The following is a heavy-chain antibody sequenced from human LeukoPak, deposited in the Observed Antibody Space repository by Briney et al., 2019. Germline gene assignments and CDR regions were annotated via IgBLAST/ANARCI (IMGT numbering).Heavy chain of an antibody. CDR3: ARVRFLGKNFDY. D-gene: IGHD3-3*01. V-gene: IGHV3-74*01. CDR1: GFPFSSNW. Sequence: GGSLRLSCAASGFPFSSNWMHWVRQAPGKGLVWVSRINSDGSSPHYADSVKGRFTISRDNAKNSLYLQMNSLRAEDTAVYYCARVRFLGKNFDYWGQGTLVTVSS. CDR2: INSDGSSP. J-gene: IGHJ4*02.